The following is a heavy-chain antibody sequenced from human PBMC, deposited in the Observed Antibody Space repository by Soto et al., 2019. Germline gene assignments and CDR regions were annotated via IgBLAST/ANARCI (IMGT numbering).Heavy chain of an antibody. CDR2: ITGSGDST. V-gene: IGHV3-23*01. J-gene: IGHJ4*02. CDR1: GFTFSSHA. Sequence: EVQLLESGGGLVQPGGSLRLSCAVSGFTFSSHAMSWVRQAPGKGLECVSSITGSGDSTYYADSVKGRFTISRDKSKSTLYLQMNSLRAADTAVYYCARDLRFSGWLSGQTFDYGGQGTQVTVCS. D-gene: IGHD6-19*01. CDR3: ARDLRFSGWLSGQTFDY.